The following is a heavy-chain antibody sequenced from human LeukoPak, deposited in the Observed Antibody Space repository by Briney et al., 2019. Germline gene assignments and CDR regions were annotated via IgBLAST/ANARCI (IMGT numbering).Heavy chain of an antibody. D-gene: IGHD3-16*02. CDR1: GYTFTSYA. CDR3: ARGLRSMITFGGVIVMGY. Sequence: ASVKVSCKVSGYTFTSYAMNWVRQAPGQGLEWMGWINTNTGNPTYAQGFTGRFVFSLDTSVSTAYLQISSLKAEDTAVYYCARGLRSMITFGGVIVMGYWGQGTLVIVSS. CDR2: INTNTGNP. J-gene: IGHJ4*02. V-gene: IGHV7-4-1*02.